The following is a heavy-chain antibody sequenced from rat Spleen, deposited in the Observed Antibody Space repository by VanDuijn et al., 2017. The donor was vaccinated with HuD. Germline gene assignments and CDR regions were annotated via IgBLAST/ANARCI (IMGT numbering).Heavy chain of an antibody. V-gene: IGHV2-1*01. CDR1: GFSLSNYG. D-gene: IGHD1-11*01. CDR2: MWSGGST. CDR3: TRSYGGYSQHWFAY. Sequence: QVQLKESGPGLVQPSQTLSLTCTVSGFSLSNYGVFWVRQPPGKGLEWMGVMWSGGSTDYNSVLKSRLSISRDTSKSQVYLKMNSLQTDDTAIYFCTRSYGGYSQHWFAYWGQGTLVTVSS. J-gene: IGHJ3*01.